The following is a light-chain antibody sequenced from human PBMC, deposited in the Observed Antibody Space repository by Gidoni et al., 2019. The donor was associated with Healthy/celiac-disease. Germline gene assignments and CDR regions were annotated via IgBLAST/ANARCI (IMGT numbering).Light chain of an antibody. J-gene: IGKJ3*01. Sequence: DIVRTQSPATLSVSPGERATRSCRTSQSVSSTLAWYQQKPGQAPRLLIYGASTRATGIPARFSGSGSGTEFTLTISSLQSEYFAVYYCQQYNNWPPITFGPGTKVDIK. CDR1: QSVSST. V-gene: IGKV3-15*01. CDR3: QQYNNWPPIT. CDR2: GAS.